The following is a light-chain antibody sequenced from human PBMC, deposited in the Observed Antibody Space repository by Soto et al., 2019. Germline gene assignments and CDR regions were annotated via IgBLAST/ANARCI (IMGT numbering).Light chain of an antibody. CDR3: QQYNNWPLT. CDR1: QSVTTN. V-gene: IGKV3-15*01. Sequence: EIVMTQSPATRSVSPGEGATLSCRASQSVTTNIAWYQQKPGQAPRLLIYGASTRATGVPGRFSGSASGTEFTLTISSLQSEDFAVYFCQQYNNWPLTFGGGTKVEIK. CDR2: GAS. J-gene: IGKJ4*01.